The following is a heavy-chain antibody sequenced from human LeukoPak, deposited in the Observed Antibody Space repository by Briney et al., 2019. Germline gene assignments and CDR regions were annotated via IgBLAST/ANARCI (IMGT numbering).Heavy chain of an antibody. V-gene: IGHV4-31*03. CDR2: IYYSGST. CDR3: ARNYGSGSYREGFDY. CDR1: GGSMSSGGYY. Sequence: LSFTCILSGGSMSSGGYYITLIPQHPEKGLEWIGYIYYSGSTYYNPSLKSRVTISVDTSKNQFSLKLSSVTAADTAVYYCARNYGSGSYREGFDYWGQGTLVTVSS. D-gene: IGHD3-10*01. J-gene: IGHJ4*02.